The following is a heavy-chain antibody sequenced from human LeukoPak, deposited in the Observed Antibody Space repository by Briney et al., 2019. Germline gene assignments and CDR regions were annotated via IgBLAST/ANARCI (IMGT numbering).Heavy chain of an antibody. CDR1: GGSISSYY. Sequence: SETLSLTCTVSGGSISSYYWSWIRQPPGKGLEWIGYIYYSGSTNYNPSLKSRVTISVDTSKNQFSLKLSSVTAADTAVYYCARVVGYSYGADAFDIWGQGTMVTVSS. CDR3: ARVVGYSYGADAFDI. J-gene: IGHJ3*02. V-gene: IGHV4-59*12. D-gene: IGHD5-18*01. CDR2: IYYSGST.